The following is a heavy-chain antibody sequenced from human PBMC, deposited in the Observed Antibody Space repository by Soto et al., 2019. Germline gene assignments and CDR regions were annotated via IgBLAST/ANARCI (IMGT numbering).Heavy chain of an antibody. D-gene: IGHD6-13*01. V-gene: IGHV3-23*01. CDR3: ARALYSSSWYYADYFDY. CDR2: ISGSGGST. CDR1: GFTFSSYA. Sequence: GGSLRLSCAASGFTFSSYAMSWVRQAPGKGLEWVSAISGSGGSTYYADSVKGRFTISRDNSKNTLYLQMNSLRAEDTAVYYCARALYSSSWYYADYFDYWGQGTLVTVSS. J-gene: IGHJ4*02.